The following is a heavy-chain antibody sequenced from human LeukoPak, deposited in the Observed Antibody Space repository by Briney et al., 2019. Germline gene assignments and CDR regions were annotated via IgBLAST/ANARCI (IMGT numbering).Heavy chain of an antibody. CDR3: ARSTMVRGAHYWFDP. CDR1: GYTFTSYG. J-gene: IGHJ5*02. CDR2: ISAYNGNT. D-gene: IGHD3-10*01. Sequence: AFVKVSCQASGYTFTSYGISRVRQAPGQGVEWMGSISAYNGNTNYAQKLQGRVTMTTDTSTSTAYMELRSLRSDDTAVYYCARSTMVRGAHYWFDPWGQGTLVTVSS. V-gene: IGHV1-18*01.